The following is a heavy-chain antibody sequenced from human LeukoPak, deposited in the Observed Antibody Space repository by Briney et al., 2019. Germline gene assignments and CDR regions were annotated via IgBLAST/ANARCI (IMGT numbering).Heavy chain of an antibody. CDR3: SRVSGNLGTNYFDS. J-gene: IGHJ4*02. V-gene: IGHV4-59*01. D-gene: IGHD1-7*01. CDR1: GGSISSYY. CDR2: IYYSGST. Sequence: PSETLSLTCTVSGGSISSYYWSWIRQPPGKGLEWIGYIYYSGSTNYNPSLKSRVTISVDTSKNQFSLKLSSVTAADTAVYYLSRVSGNLGTNYFDSGAQGTLVTVSS.